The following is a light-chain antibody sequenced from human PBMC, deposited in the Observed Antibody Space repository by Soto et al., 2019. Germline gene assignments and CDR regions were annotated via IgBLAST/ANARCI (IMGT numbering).Light chain of an antibody. J-gene: IGLJ3*02. V-gene: IGLV1-40*01. CDR2: GNS. CDR1: SSNIGAGYD. Sequence: QSVLTQPPSVSGAPGQRVTISCIGSSSNIGAGYDVHWYQQLPGTAPKLLIYGNSNRPSGVPDRFSGSKSGTSASLAITGLQAEDEADYYCQSYDSSLSGFWVFGGGTKLTVL. CDR3: QSYDSSLSGFWV.